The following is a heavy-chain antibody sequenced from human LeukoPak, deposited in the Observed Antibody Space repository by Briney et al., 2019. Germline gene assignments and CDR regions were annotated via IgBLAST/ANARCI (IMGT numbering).Heavy chain of an antibody. J-gene: IGHJ4*02. CDR1: GFTFSSYA. D-gene: IGHD5-18*01. CDR3: ARDSTGYGYEEWY. Sequence: GGSLRLSCAASGFTFSSYAMSWVRQAPGKGLEWVANIKQDGSEKNYVDSVKGRFTISRDNAKNSVYLQMNSLRAEDTALYYCARDSTGYGYEEWYWGQGTLVTVSS. CDR2: IKQDGSEK. V-gene: IGHV3-7*01.